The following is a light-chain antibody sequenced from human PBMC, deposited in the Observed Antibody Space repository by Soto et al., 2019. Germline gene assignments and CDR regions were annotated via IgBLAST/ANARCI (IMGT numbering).Light chain of an antibody. Sequence: QAVVTQPASVSGSPGQSITISCTGTSSDVGGYDYVSWYQQLPDKAPKLMIYEVGNRPSGVSNRFSGSKSGNTASLTISGLQPEDEADYYCSSYTSSSTLYVFGAGTKVTVL. CDR1: SSDVGGYDY. CDR2: EVG. CDR3: SSYTSSSTLYV. J-gene: IGLJ1*01. V-gene: IGLV2-14*01.